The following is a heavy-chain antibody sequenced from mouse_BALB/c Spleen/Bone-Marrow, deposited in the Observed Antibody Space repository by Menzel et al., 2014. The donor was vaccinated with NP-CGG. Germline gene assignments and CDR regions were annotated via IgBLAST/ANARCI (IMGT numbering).Heavy chain of an antibody. Sequence: QVQLQQSGAELAKPGASVKMSCKASGYTFSSYWMHWVKQRPGQGLEWIGYSNPSTGYTEYNQKFKAKSTLTADTSSSTAYMHLSSLTSEDSAVYYCARSPHYYDHDYWGQGTTRTVSS. D-gene: IGHD1-2*01. J-gene: IGHJ2*01. CDR1: GYTFSSYW. CDR3: ARSPHYYDHDY. CDR2: SNPSTGYT. V-gene: IGHV1-7*01.